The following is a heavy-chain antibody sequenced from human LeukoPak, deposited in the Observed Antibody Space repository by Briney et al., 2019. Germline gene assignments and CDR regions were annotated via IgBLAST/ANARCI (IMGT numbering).Heavy chain of an antibody. CDR1: GFTFSSYG. Sequence: GGSLRLSCAASGFTFSSYGMHWVRQAPGKGLEWVAFIRYDGSNKYYADSVKGRFTISRDNSKNTLYLQMNSLRAEDTAVYYCARGGLVARVGPMDVWGKGTTVTVSS. CDR2: IRYDGSNK. J-gene: IGHJ6*03. D-gene: IGHD3/OR15-3a*01. CDR3: ARGGLVARVGPMDV. V-gene: IGHV3-30*02.